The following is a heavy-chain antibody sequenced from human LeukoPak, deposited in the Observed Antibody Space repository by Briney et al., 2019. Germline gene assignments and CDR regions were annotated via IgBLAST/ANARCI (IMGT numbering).Heavy chain of an antibody. CDR3: APEVWLDI. J-gene: IGHJ3*02. CDR2: INPDGSTT. V-gene: IGHV3-74*01. CDR1: GFTFSSYW. Sequence: GGSLRLSCAASGFTFSSYWMHWVRQAPGKGLVWVSRINPDGSTTSYADSVKGRFTISRDSAKNTLYLQMNSLRAEDTAVYYCAPEVWLDIWGQGTMVTVSS. D-gene: IGHD5-18*01.